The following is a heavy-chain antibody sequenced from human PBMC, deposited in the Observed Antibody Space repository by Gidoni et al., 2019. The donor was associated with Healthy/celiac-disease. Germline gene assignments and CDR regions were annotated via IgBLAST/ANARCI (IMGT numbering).Heavy chain of an antibody. CDR3: ARDKGMGASKGNYFDY. V-gene: IGHV1-2*06. J-gene: IGHJ4*02. Sequence: QVQLVQSGAEVKKPGSSVKVSCKASGYTFTGYYMHWVRQAPGQVLEWMGRINPNSGGTNYAQKFQGRVTMTRDTSISTAYMELSRLRSDDTAVYYCARDKGMGASKGNYFDYWGQGTLVTVSS. CDR2: INPNSGGT. CDR1: GYTFTGYY. D-gene: IGHD1-26*01.